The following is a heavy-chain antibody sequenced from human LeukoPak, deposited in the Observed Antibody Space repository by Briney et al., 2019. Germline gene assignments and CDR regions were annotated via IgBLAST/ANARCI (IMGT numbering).Heavy chain of an antibody. CDR3: ALSGGGYYDSRSPSWAFDI. V-gene: IGHV4-59*01. D-gene: IGHD3-22*01. CDR1: GGSISSYY. Sequence: PSETLSLTCTVSGGSISSYYWSWIRQPPGKGLEWIGYIYYSGSTNYNPSLKSRVTMSGDTSKNQFSLKLSSVTAADTAVYYCALSGGGYYDSRSPSWAFDIWGQGTMVTVSS. CDR2: IYYSGST. J-gene: IGHJ3*02.